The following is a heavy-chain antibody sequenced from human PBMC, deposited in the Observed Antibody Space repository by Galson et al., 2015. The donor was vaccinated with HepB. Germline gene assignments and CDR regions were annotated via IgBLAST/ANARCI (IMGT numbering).Heavy chain of an antibody. V-gene: IGHV3-21*01. J-gene: IGHJ3*02. CDR3: ARDRGYCSGGSCYTAFDI. CDR2: ISSSSSYI. CDR1: GFTFSSYS. Sequence: SLRLSCAASGFTFSSYSMNWVRQAPGKGLEWVSSISSSSSYIYYADSVKGRFTISRDNAKNSLYLQMNSLRAEDTAVYYCARDRGYCSGGSCYTAFDIWGQGTMVTVSS. D-gene: IGHD2-15*01.